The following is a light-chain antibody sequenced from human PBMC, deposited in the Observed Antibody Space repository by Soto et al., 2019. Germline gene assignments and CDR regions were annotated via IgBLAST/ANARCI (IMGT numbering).Light chain of an antibody. CDR2: GAS. CDR3: QQSGSSFYT. CDR1: QSVSSNY. V-gene: IGKV3-20*01. J-gene: IGKJ2*01. Sequence: EIVLTQSPGTLSLSPGERATLSCRASQSVSSNYLAWYQQKPGQAPRFLIYGASSRASGLPDRFSGSGSGTDFTLTISRLEPEDFAVYYCQQSGSSFYTFGQGTKLEIK.